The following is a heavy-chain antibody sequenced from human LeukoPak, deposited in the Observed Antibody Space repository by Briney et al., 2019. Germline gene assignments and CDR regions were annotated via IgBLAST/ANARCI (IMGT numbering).Heavy chain of an antibody. J-gene: IGHJ6*03. D-gene: IGHD3-10*01. CDR1: GGSISSYY. Sequence: PSETLSLTCTVSGGSISSYYWSWIRQPPGKGLEWIGYIYYSGSTIYNPSLKSRVTISVDTSKNQFSLKLSSVTAADTAVYYCARACYYGSGSYCMDVWGKGTTVTVSS. CDR3: ARACYYGSGSYCMDV. CDR2: IYYSGST. V-gene: IGHV4-59*01.